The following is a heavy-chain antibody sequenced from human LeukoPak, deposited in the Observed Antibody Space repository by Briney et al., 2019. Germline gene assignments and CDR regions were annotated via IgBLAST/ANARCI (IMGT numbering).Heavy chain of an antibody. CDR3: ARDGRGWELLLYAFDI. V-gene: IGHV1-69*13. CDR1: GGTFSSYA. Sequence: SVKVSCKASGGTFSSYAISWVRQAPGQGLEWMGGIIPIFGTANYAQKFQGRVTITADESTSTAYMELSSLRSEDTAVYYCARDGRGWELLLYAFDIWGQGTMVTVSS. CDR2: IIPIFGTA. J-gene: IGHJ3*02. D-gene: IGHD1-26*01.